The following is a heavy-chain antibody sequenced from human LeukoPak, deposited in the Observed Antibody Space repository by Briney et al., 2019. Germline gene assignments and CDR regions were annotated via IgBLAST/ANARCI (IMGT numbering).Heavy chain of an antibody. CDR1: GFSFSSYW. V-gene: IGHV3-74*01. D-gene: IGHD6-19*01. CDR3: ARTGEQWLVYYFDY. J-gene: IGHJ4*02. CDR2: IKTDGSSA. Sequence: GGSLRLSCAASGFSFSSYWMHWVRQAPGKGLVWVSRIKTDGSSATYADSVKGRFTISRDNAKNTLYLQMNSLRVEDTAVYYCARTGEQWLVYYFDYWGQGTLVTVSS.